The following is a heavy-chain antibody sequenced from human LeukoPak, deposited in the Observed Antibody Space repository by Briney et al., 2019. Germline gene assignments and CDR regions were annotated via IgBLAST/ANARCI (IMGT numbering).Heavy chain of an antibody. D-gene: IGHD6-13*01. CDR2: IRYDGNIK. J-gene: IGHJ4*02. CDR1: GFTFNTYG. Sequence: PGGSLRLSCAASGFTFNTYGMHWVRQAPGKGLEWVTFIRYDGNIKYYADSVKGRFTISRDNSKSTLYLQMNSLRAEDTAVYFCAKGEAAIAGSFDYWGQGTLVTVSS. V-gene: IGHV3-30*02. CDR3: AKGEAAIAGSFDY.